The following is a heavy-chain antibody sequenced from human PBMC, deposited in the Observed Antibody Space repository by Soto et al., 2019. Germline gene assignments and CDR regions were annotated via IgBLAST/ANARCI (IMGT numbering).Heavy chain of an antibody. CDR2: INSDGSST. Sequence: GGSLRLSCAASGFTFSSYWMHWVRQAPGKGLVWVSRINSDGSSTSYADSVKGRFTISRDNAKNTLYLQMNSLRAEDTAVYYCARGEGGTGRNYDFWSGYYDYFDYWGQGTLVTVSS. CDR1: GFTFSSYW. D-gene: IGHD3-3*01. CDR3: ARGEGGTGRNYDFWSGYYDYFDY. J-gene: IGHJ4*02. V-gene: IGHV3-74*01.